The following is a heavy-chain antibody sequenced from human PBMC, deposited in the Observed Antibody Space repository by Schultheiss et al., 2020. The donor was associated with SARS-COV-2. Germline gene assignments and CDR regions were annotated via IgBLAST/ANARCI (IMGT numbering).Heavy chain of an antibody. J-gene: IGHJ6*02. D-gene: IGHD6-6*01. CDR2: ISGNGDST. CDR1: GFTFSSYA. Sequence: GGSLRLSCEASGFTFSSYAMSWVRQAPGKGLEWVSSISGNGDSTYYADSVKGRFTISRDNSKNTLYLQMNSLRAEDTAVYYCARARARYYYYAMDVWGQGTTVTVAS. V-gene: IGHV3-23*01. CDR3: ARARARYYYYAMDV.